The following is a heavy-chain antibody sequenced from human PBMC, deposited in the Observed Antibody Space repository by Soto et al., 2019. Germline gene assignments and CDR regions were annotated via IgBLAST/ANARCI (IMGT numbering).Heavy chain of an antibody. CDR3: AKDRPSDAGGFDY. CDR1: GFTFSSYG. V-gene: IGHV3-30*18. CDR2: ISYDGSNK. Sequence: QVQLVEAGGGVVQPGRSLRLSCAASGFTFSSYGMHWVRQAPGKGLEWVAVISYDGSNKYYADSVKGRFTISRDNSNDTRYLQMNSLRAEDTAVYYCAKDRPSDAGGFDYWGQGTLVTVSS. D-gene: IGHD3-16*01. J-gene: IGHJ4*02.